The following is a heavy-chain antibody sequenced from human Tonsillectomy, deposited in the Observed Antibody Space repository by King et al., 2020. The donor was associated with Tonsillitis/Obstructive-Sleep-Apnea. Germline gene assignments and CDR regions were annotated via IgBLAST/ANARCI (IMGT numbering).Heavy chain of an antibody. Sequence: QLQESGGGLVKPGGSLRLACAASGFPFSDYYMSWIRQAPGKGLEWVSYISSSGRAIYYADSVKGRFTISRDHAKNLLYLQMNSLRAEDTAVYYCARLSDTAMVYYSDYWGQGTLITVSS. CDR1: GFPFSDYY. CDR2: ISSSGRAI. CDR3: ARLSDTAMVYYSDY. J-gene: IGHJ4*02. V-gene: IGHV3-11*01. D-gene: IGHD5-18*01.